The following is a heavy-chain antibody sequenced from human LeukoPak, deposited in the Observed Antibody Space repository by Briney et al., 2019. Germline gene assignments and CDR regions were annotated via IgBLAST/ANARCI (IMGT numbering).Heavy chain of an antibody. D-gene: IGHD6-19*01. CDR1: GGSISSSSYY. V-gene: IGHV4-39*07. CDR2: IYYSGST. CDR3: ARGAGLAVAGWYDP. Sequence: SETLSLTCTVSGGSISSSSYYWGWIRQPPGKGLEWIGSIYYSGSTYYNPSLKSRVTISVDTSKNQFSLKLTSVTAADTAVYYCARGAGLAVAGWYDPWGQGTLVTVSS. J-gene: IGHJ5*02.